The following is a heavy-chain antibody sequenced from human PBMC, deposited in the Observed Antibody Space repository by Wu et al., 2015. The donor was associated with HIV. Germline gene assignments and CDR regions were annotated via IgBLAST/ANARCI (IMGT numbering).Heavy chain of an antibody. V-gene: IGHV1-8*03. Sequence: QVQLVQSGAEVKKPGASVKVSCKASGYTFTSYDINWVRQATGQGLEWMGWMNPNSGNTGYAQKFQGRVTITRNTSISTAYMELSSLRSEDTAVYYCAREVGYSNDYYYYYMDVWGKGTTVTVSS. D-gene: IGHD5-24*01. J-gene: IGHJ6*03. CDR2: MNPNSGNT. CDR1: GYTFTSYD. CDR3: AREVGYSNDYYYYYMDV.